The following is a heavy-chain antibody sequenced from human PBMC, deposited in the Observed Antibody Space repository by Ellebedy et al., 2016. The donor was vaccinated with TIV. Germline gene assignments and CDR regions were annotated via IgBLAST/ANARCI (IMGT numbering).Heavy chain of an antibody. CDR3: ARDRLSMLSGGSPDY. Sequence: ASVKVSCKASGYTFTSYGISWVRQAPGQGLECMGWISAYNGNTNYAQKLQGRVTMTTDTSTNTACMELRSLRSDDPAVYYCARDRLSMLSGGSPDYWGQGTLVTVSS. D-gene: IGHD2-15*01. CDR1: GYTFTSYG. CDR2: ISAYNGNT. J-gene: IGHJ4*02. V-gene: IGHV1-18*01.